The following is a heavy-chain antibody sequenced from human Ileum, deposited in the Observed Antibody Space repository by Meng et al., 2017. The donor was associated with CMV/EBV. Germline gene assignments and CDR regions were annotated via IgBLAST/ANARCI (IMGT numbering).Heavy chain of an antibody. CDR2: IKQDGSEK. Sequence: GESLKISCAASGFSFSDYWMSWVRQAPGKGLEWVANIKQDGSEKYYVDSVKGRFTISRDNAKNSLYLQMDSLRADDMALYYCATGKAVTGRSYYYFGMDVWGQGTTVTVSS. CDR3: ATGKAVTGRSYYYFGMDV. D-gene: IGHD6-19*01. CDR1: GFSFSDYW. J-gene: IGHJ6*02. V-gene: IGHV3-7*01.